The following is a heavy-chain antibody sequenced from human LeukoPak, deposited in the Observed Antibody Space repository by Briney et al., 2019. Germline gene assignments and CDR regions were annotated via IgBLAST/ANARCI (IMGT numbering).Heavy chain of an antibody. J-gene: IGHJ4*02. D-gene: IGHD3-10*01. Sequence: PSETLSLTCTVSGGSISSGGYYWSWIRQHPGKGLEWIGYIYYSGSTYYNPSLKSRVTISVDTSKNQFSLKLSSVTAADTAVYYCARDTYGSGTFDYWGQGTPVTVSS. CDR2: IYYSGST. CDR3: ARDTYGSGTFDY. V-gene: IGHV4-31*03. CDR1: GGSISSGGYY.